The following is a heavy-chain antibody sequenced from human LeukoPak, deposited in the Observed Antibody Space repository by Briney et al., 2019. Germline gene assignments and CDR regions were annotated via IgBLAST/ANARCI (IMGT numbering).Heavy chain of an antibody. CDR1: GGSISSYY. D-gene: IGHD3-10*01. Sequence: PSETLSLTCTVSGGSISSYYWSWIRQPPGKGLKGIGYIYYSGSTNYNPSLKSRVTISVDTSKNQFSLKLMSVTAADTAVYYCARDSGTTGEVKFDPWGQGTLVTVSS. V-gene: IGHV4-59*12. J-gene: IGHJ5*02. CDR3: ARDSGTTGEVKFDP. CDR2: IYYSGST.